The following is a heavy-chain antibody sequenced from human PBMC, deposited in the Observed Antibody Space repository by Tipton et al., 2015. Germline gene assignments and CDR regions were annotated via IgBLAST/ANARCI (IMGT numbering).Heavy chain of an antibody. CDR3: AAFCYGGNCPDY. V-gene: IGHV4-38-2*01. Sequence: TLSLTCDVSGYSISSGYYWGWIRQPPGKGLQWVGNVFHTGATSYNSSLKSRLTFSIDTSKNQVSLRLSSVTAADTAVYYCAAFCYGGNCPDYWGQGTLVIVSA. CDR2: VFHTGAT. J-gene: IGHJ4*02. CDR1: GYSISSGYY. D-gene: IGHD2-15*01.